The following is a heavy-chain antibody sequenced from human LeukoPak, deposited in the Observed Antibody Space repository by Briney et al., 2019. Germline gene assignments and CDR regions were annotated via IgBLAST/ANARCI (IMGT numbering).Heavy chain of an antibody. CDR2: IYSGGST. Sequence: GGSLRLSCAASGFTISGNYMSWVRQAPGKGLECVSVIYSGGSTYYADSVQGRFTISRDNSKNTLYLQMNSLRGDDTAVYYCARGGTGDRVYWGKGTLVTVSS. CDR1: GFTISGNY. CDR3: ARGGTGDRVY. J-gene: IGHJ4*02. D-gene: IGHD7-27*01. V-gene: IGHV3-53*01.